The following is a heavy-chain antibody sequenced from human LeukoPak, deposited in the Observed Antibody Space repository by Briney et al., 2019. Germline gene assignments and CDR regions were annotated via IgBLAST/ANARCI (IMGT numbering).Heavy chain of an antibody. Sequence: PSETLSLTCTVSGVSINSHYWNWIRQPPGKGLEWIGHIYYTGTTNYNPSLKSRVTISVDRSKNHFSLKLKSVTNADTAVYYCARAGPWQIDPWGQGILVTVSS. V-gene: IGHV4-59*11. J-gene: IGHJ5*02. CDR3: ARAGPWQIDP. D-gene: IGHD3-10*01. CDR1: GVSINSHY. CDR2: IYYTGTT.